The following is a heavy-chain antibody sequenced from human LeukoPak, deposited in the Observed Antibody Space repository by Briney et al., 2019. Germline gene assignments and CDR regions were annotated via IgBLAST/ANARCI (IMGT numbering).Heavy chain of an antibody. Sequence: GGSLRLSCAASGFTFSSFTMNWVRQAPGKGLEWVSSISYSGSDVYYADSVKGRFTISRDNSKNTLYLQMNSLRAEDTAVYYCAKDRSDNKTWYAGSHWGQGTLVTVSS. CDR2: ISYSGSDV. CDR1: GFTFSSFT. CDR3: AKDRSDNKTWYAGSH. J-gene: IGHJ4*02. D-gene: IGHD2-8*01. V-gene: IGHV3-23*01.